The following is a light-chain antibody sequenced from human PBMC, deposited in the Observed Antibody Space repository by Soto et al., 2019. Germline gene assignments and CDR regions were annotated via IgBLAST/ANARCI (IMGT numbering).Light chain of an antibody. CDR1: QSVSSN. V-gene: IGKV3-15*01. CDR2: GAS. CDR3: QQYNSYSWGT. J-gene: IGKJ1*01. Sequence: EIVMTQSPATLSVSPGERATLSCRASQSVSSNLAWYQQKPSQAPRLLIYGASTRATGIPARFSGSGSGTEFTLTLSSLQPDDFATYYCQQYNSYSWGTFGQGNKVEI.